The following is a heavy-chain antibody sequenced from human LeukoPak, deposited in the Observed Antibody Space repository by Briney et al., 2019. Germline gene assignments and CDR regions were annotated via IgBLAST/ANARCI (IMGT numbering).Heavy chain of an antibody. D-gene: IGHD1-26*01. Sequence: SETLSLTCTVSGGSISSSSYYWAWIRQPPGKGLEWIGSVSYSGSTYYNPSLKSRVTISLDTSKNQFSLKLTSMTAADTAVYFCARDNVVDATSGIDYWGQGTLVTVSS. V-gene: IGHV4-39*07. CDR1: GGSISSSSYY. CDR2: VSYSGST. CDR3: ARDNVVDATSGIDY. J-gene: IGHJ4*02.